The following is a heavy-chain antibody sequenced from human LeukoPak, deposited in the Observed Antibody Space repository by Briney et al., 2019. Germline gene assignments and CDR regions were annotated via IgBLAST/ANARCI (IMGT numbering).Heavy chain of an antibody. CDR1: GYSFTSYW. V-gene: IGHV5-51*01. J-gene: IGHJ3*02. D-gene: IGHD3-22*01. CDR3: ARRAYYYDSSGYHCDI. CDR2: IYPGDSDT. Sequence: GESLKISCKGSGYSFTSYWIGWVRQMPGKGLEWMGIIYPGDSDTRYSPSFQGQVTISADKSISTAYLQWSSLKASDTAMYYCARRAYYYDSSGYHCDIWGQGTMVTVSS.